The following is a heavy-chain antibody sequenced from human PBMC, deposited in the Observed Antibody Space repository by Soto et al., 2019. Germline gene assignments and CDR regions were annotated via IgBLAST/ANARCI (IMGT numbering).Heavy chain of an antibody. D-gene: IGHD6-19*01. V-gene: IGHV2-5*02. CDR3: ARESSSGWMGGWFDP. CDR2: IYWDDDT. CDR1: GFSFTNGVG. Sequence: QITLKESGPTLVKPTQTVTLTCTYSGFSFTNGVGVGWIRQPPGKALEWLAVIYWDDDTRYKPSLKSRLAITKNTSKNQVVLTMTTMDPVDPGTYLCARESSSGWMGGWFDPWGQGALVTV. J-gene: IGHJ5*02.